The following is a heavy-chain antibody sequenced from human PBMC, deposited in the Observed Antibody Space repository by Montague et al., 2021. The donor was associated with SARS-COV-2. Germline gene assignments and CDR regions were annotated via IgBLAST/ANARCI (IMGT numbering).Heavy chain of an antibody. CDR3: ANFRRTQLLSGTLYYGMDV. J-gene: IGHJ6*02. V-gene: IGHV4-34*01. CDR1: GGSFSGYY. D-gene: IGHD2-2*01. CDR2: INQSGRT. Sequence: SETLSLTCAVYGGSFSGYYWSWIRQPPEKGLEWIGEINQSGRTNNNPSLKSRVIISVDTSKNQFSLKLSYVTAADTAVDYCANFRRTQLLSGTLYYGMDVWGQGTTVTVSS.